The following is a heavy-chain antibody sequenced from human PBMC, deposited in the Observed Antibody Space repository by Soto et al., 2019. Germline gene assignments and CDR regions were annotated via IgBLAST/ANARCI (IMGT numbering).Heavy chain of an antibody. V-gene: IGHV1-69*13. CDR2: IIPIFGTA. Sequence: SVKVSCKASGGTFSSYAISWVRQAPGQGLEWMGGIIPIFGTANYAQKFQGRVTITADESTSTAYMELSSLRSEDTAVYYCARGRQQLAKPKYYFDYWGQGTLVTVSS. CDR1: GGTFSSYA. J-gene: IGHJ4*02. CDR3: ARGRQQLAKPKYYFDY. D-gene: IGHD6-13*01.